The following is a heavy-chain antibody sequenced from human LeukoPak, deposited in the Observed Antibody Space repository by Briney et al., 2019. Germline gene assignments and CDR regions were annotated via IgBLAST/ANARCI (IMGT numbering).Heavy chain of an antibody. D-gene: IGHD3-22*01. V-gene: IGHV4-59*01. CDR2: IYYSGST. J-gene: IGHJ6*03. CDR1: GGSFSGYY. CDR3: ARSSEGRYYYDSSGFSYYYYYMDV. Sequence: SETLSLTCAVYGGSFSGYYWSWIRQPPGKGLEWIGYIYYSGSTYYNPSLRGRVTISVDTSKNQFSLKLSSVTAADTAVYYCARSSEGRYYYDSSGFSYYYYYMDVWGKGTTVTISS.